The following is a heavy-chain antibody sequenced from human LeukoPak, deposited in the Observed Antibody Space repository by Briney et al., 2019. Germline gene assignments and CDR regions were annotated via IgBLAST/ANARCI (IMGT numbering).Heavy chain of an antibody. CDR3: ARKNSTSWGDAFDI. Sequence: PSETLSLTCTVSGVSISSYYWSWIRQPAGKGLEWIGRIFPSGSTNYNPSLKSRVTMSVDTSKNQFSLKLSSVTAADTAVYYCARKNSTSWGDAFDIWGQGTMVTVSS. V-gene: IGHV4-4*07. J-gene: IGHJ3*02. CDR2: IFPSGST. CDR1: GVSISSYY. D-gene: IGHD2-2*01.